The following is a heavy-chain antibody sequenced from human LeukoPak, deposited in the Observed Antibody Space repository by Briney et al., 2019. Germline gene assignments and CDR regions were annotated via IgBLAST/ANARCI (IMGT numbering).Heavy chain of an antibody. Sequence: GGSLRLSCAASGFSFSSHAMHWVRQAPGKGLEWVAVISDDGNNKYYADSVKGRFIISRDNSRSTLYLQMTSLRPEDTAVYYCARVDDLDAFDIWGQGKMVTVSS. CDR1: GFSFSSHA. V-gene: IGHV3-30*04. D-gene: IGHD2-2*03. CDR2: ISDDGNNK. CDR3: ARVDDLDAFDI. J-gene: IGHJ3*02.